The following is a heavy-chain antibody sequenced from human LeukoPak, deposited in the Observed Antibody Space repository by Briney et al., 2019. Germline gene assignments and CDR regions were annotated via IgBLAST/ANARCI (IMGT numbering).Heavy chain of an antibody. V-gene: IGHV1-2*02. D-gene: IGHD2-8*01. CDR2: INPNSGGT. CDR3: ARGSEDIVIMVYEPPWSGMDV. CDR1: GYTFTDYY. J-gene: IGHJ6*02. Sequence: ASVKVSCKTSGYTFTDYYLHWVRQAPGQGLEWMGWINPNSGGTNYAQKFQGRVTMTNDTSINTAYLEVNRLRSDDTAVYYCARGSEDIVIMVYEPPWSGMDVWGRGTTVTVSS.